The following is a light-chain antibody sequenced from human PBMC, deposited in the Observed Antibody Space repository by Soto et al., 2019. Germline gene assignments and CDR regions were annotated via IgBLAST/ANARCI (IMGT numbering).Light chain of an antibody. CDR1: SSNIGNNY. J-gene: IGLJ2*01. V-gene: IGLV1-51*02. CDR2: ENN. Sequence: QSVLTQPPSVSAAPGQKVTISCSGSSSNIGNNYVSWYQQLPGTAPKLLIYENNKRPSGIPDRFSGSKSGTSATLGITGLQTGDEADYCCGTWDSSLSAGDVVFGGGTKLTVL. CDR3: GTWDSSLSAGDVV.